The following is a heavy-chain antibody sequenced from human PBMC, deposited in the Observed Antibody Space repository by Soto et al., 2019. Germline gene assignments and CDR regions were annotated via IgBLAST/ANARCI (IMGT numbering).Heavy chain of an antibody. CDR1: GYAFMTYW. V-gene: IGHV5-51*01. J-gene: IGHJ6*02. D-gene: IGHD5-12*01. CDR2: IYPGDSDT. Sequence: PGASLKISCQVSGYAFMTYWVAWVRQMPGKGLEWMGIIYPGDSDTRYSPSLQGQVTISADKSIRTAYLQWSSLKCSDTAMYLCARTRGYTSTNYYYHEMDVWGQGNTVTVSS. CDR3: ARTRGYTSTNYYYHEMDV.